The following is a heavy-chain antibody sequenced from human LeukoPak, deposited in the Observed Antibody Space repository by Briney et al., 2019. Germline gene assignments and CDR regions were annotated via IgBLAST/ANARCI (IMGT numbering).Heavy chain of an antibody. CDR2: IYYSGST. V-gene: IGHV4-30-4*08. D-gene: IGHD3-3*01. J-gene: IGHJ6*03. CDR3: ARALNFWSGWYYYMDV. Sequence: SETLSLTCTVSGGSISSGDYYWSWIRQPPGQGLEWIGYIYYSGSTYYNPSLKSPVTISVGTSKNQFSLKLSSVTAADTAVYYCARALNFWSGWYYYMDVWGKGTTVTVSS. CDR1: GGSISSGDYY.